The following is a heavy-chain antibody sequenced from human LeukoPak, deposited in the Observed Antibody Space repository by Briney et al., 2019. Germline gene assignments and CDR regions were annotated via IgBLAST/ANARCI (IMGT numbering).Heavy chain of an antibody. Sequence: GGSLRISCAASGFTFDDYTMHWVRQAPGKGLEWVSLISWDGDITYYADSVKGRFTISRDNSKNSLYLQMNSLRTEDTALYSCAKDRLYYYDSSGYDYWGQGTLVTVSS. V-gene: IGHV3-43*01. J-gene: IGHJ4*02. CDR2: ISWDGDIT. CDR3: AKDRLYYYDSSGYDY. CDR1: GFTFDDYT. D-gene: IGHD3-22*01.